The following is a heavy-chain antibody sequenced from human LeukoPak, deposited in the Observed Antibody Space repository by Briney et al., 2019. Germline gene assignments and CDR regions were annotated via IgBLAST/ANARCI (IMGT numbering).Heavy chain of an antibody. J-gene: IGHJ6*02. CDR2: IGTAGDT. V-gene: IGHV3-13*01. CDR1: GFSFSRND. CDR3: AGRTSWYYGFDV. Sequence: GGSLRLSCAASGFSFSRNDMHWVRQRTGKGLEWVSGIGTAGDTNYAGSVKGRFTISRETGKNSLYLQMRSLRAEDTAVYYCAGRTSWYYGFDVWGQGTTVTVSS. D-gene: IGHD1-1*01.